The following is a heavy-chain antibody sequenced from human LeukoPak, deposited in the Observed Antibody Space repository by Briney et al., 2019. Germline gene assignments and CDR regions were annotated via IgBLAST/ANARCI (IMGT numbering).Heavy chain of an antibody. Sequence: PGGSLRLSCAASGFTFSSSAMSWVRQAPGKGLEWVSAISGGGGSTYYADSVKGRFTISRDNTNNTLYLQMNSLRAEDTAVYYCAKNRGNYYYFDYWGQGTLVTVSS. V-gene: IGHV3-23*01. D-gene: IGHD4-11*01. CDR1: GFTFSSSA. CDR2: ISGGGGST. CDR3: AKNRGNYYYFDY. J-gene: IGHJ4*02.